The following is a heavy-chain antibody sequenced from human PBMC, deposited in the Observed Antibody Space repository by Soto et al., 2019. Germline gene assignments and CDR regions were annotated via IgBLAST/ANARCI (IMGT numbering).Heavy chain of an antibody. V-gene: IGHV4-31*03. J-gene: IGHJ4*02. Sequence: QVQLQESGPGLVKPSQTLSLTCTVSGGSISSGGYYWSWIRQHPGKGLEWIGYIYYSGSTYYNPSLKSRVTISVDTSKNQFSLKLSSVTAADTAVYYCARAYYDILTGYDKTFDYWGQGTLVTVSS. CDR2: IYYSGST. CDR1: GGSISSGGYY. D-gene: IGHD3-9*01. CDR3: ARAYYDILTGYDKTFDY.